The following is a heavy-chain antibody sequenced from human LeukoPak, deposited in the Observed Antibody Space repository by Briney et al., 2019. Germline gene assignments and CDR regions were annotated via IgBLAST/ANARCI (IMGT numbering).Heavy chain of an antibody. V-gene: IGHV4-4*02. CDR3: ATIAVAGTIS. CDR1: GGSISSGNW. D-gene: IGHD6-19*01. Sequence: SGTLSLTCAVSGGSISSGNWWKWVRQPPGKGLEWVGEIYHSGSTNYDPSLKSRVTMSVDKSKNHLYLNLSSLTAADTPVYYCATIAVAGTISWGQGTLVTVSS. J-gene: IGHJ4*02. CDR2: IYHSGST.